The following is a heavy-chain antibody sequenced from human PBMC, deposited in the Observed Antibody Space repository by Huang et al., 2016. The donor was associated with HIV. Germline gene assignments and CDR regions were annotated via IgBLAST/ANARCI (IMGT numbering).Heavy chain of an antibody. Sequence: QILLIESGGGVVQPGRSLRLSCAASGFTFSIYGMHWVRQAPGKGLEWVAIISYDEDNKYYADSGRGRFTISRDNSKNTLYLQMNSLRIEDTAVYYCARGPIRFLAWLLNFDYWGQGALVTVSS. V-gene: IGHV3-30*03. D-gene: IGHD3-3*01. J-gene: IGHJ4*02. CDR2: ISYDEDNK. CDR1: GFTFSIYG. CDR3: ARGPIRFLAWLLNFDY.